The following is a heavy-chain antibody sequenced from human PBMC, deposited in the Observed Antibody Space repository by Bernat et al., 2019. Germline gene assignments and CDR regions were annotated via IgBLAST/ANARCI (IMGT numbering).Heavy chain of an antibody. J-gene: IGHJ4*02. CDR3: ARDSAGLDY. V-gene: IGHV3-74*01. D-gene: IGHD3-10*01. CDR1: GFTFNNYW. CDR2: IDYDGTTA. Sequence: EVQLVESGGGLVQPGGSLRLSCAASGFTFNNYWMHWVRHAPGKGLVWVSRIDYDGTTAHYADSVKGRFTISRDNAKKTVYLQMNSLRAEDTAVYYCARDSAGLDYWGQGTPVTVSS.